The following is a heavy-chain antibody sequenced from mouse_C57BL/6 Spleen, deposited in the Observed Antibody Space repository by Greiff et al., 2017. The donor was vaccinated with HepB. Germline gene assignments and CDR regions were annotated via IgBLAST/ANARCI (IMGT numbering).Heavy chain of an antibody. CDR2: IDPSDSYT. D-gene: IGHD2-9*01. CDR1: GYTFTSYW. CDR3: ARPTMVTTKAWFAY. Sequence: QVQLQQPGAELVKPGASVKLSCKASGYTFTSYWMQWVKQRPGQGLEWIGEIDPSDSYTNYNQKFKGKATLTVDTSSSIAYMQLSSLTSEDSAVYYCARPTMVTTKAWFAYWGQGTLVTVSA. J-gene: IGHJ3*01. V-gene: IGHV1-50*01.